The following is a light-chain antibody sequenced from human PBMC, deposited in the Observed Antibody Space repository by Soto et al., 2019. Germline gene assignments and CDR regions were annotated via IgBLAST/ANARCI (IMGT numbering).Light chain of an antibody. CDR2: GNN. Sequence: QSALTQPPSVSGAPGQRVTISCTGSSSNIGAGYDVHWYQQFPGTAPKLLIYGNNNRPSGVPDRFSGSKSGTSASLAITGLQAEDEADYYCQSYDSSLSGVFGSGTKLTVL. CDR3: QSYDSSLSGV. J-gene: IGLJ1*01. CDR1: SSNIGAGYD. V-gene: IGLV1-40*01.